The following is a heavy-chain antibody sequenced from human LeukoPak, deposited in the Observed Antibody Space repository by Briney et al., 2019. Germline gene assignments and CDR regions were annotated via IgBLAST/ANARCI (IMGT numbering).Heavy chain of an antibody. CDR3: AAGYSSGWYAGDDAFDI. Sequence: GTSVKVSCKASGFTFTSSAMQWVRQARGQRLEWIGWIVVGSGNANYAQKFQERVTITRDMSTSTAYMELSSLRSEDTAVYYCAAGYSSGWYAGDDAFDIWGQGTTVTVSS. V-gene: IGHV1-58*02. D-gene: IGHD6-19*01. CDR2: IVVGSGNA. J-gene: IGHJ3*02. CDR1: GFTFTSSA.